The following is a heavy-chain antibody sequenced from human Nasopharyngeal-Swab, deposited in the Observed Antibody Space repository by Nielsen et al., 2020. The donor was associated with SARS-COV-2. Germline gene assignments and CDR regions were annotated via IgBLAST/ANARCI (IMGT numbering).Heavy chain of an antibody. J-gene: IGHJ4*02. V-gene: IGHV4-59*01. CDR2: THSSGTP. CDR1: GGSINTYY. Sequence: SETLSLTCTVSGGSINTYYWSWIRQPPGKGLEWIGYTHSSGTPNYNPSLKSRVTMSVDTSKNQFSLMLTSVIAADTAVYYCARDHSYYDSNGYYFDYWGLGTLVTVSS. CDR3: ARDHSYYDSNGYYFDY. D-gene: IGHD3-22*01.